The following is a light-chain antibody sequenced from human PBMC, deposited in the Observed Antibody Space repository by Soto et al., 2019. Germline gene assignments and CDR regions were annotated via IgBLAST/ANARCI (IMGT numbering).Light chain of an antibody. CDR2: DAS. CDR3: QQYNSYSWT. CDR1: QSIYKW. Sequence: DIHMTQSPSTLSVSVGDRVTITCRASQSIYKWLAWYQQRPGKAPKLLIYDASSLQTGVPSRFSGSGSGTDFTLTISSLQPDDFATYYCQQYNSYSWTFGQGTKVDIK. J-gene: IGKJ1*01. V-gene: IGKV1-5*01.